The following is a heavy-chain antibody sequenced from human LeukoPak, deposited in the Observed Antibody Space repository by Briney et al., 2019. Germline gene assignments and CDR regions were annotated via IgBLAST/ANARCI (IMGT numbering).Heavy chain of an antibody. CDR2: ISYDGRNK. Sequence: PGRSLRLSCAASGFTFNTYVMHWVRQAPGKGLEWVSLISYDGRNKDYADSVKGRFTISRDNSRNTLYLQMNSLRPEDTAVYYCARHWSTGTSYYRFDYWGQGTLVTVSS. V-gene: IGHV3-30*04. D-gene: IGHD1-26*01. CDR3: ARHWSTGTSYYRFDY. CDR1: GFTFNTYV. J-gene: IGHJ4*02.